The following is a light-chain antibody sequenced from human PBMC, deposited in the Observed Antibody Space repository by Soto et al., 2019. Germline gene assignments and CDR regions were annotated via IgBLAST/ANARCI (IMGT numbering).Light chain of an antibody. Sequence: EIVMTQSPATLFVSPGERATLSCRASQSVSSNLAWYQQKPGQAPRLLIYAASTRATGIPARFSGSGSGTEFTLTISSLQSEDFAVYYCHQYGKWPPETFGPGTKVDIK. J-gene: IGKJ3*01. CDR1: QSVSSN. CDR2: AAS. V-gene: IGKV3-15*01. CDR3: HQYGKWPPET.